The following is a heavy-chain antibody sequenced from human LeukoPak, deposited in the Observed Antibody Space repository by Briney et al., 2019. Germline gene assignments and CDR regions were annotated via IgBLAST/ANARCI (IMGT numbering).Heavy chain of an antibody. CDR3: ARGDYTVLAGSPFDL. J-gene: IGHJ4*02. CDR2: IFFTGST. Sequence: KASQTLSLTCSASGDAITSGDDYCNWIRQSPGKGLQWIGYIFFTGSTYYNPSLGSRFTISLDAPKNQFSLRLNSVTAADTAVYYCARGDYTVLAGSPFDLWGRGTLVTVSS. CDR1: GDAITSGDDY. V-gene: IGHV4-30-4*01. D-gene: IGHD6-19*01.